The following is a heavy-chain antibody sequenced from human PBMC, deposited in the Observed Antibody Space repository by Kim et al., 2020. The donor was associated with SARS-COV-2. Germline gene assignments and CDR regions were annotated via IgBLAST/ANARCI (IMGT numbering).Heavy chain of an antibody. CDR3: ARGPGYGDYFQLAEYYYYGMDV. Sequence: SETLSLTCAVYGGSFSGYYWSWIRQPPGKGLEWIGEINHSGSTNYNPSLKSRVTISVDTSKNQFSLKLSSVTAADTAVYYCARGPGYGDYFQLAEYYYYGMDVWGQGTTVTVSS. D-gene: IGHD4-17*01. CDR1: GGSFSGYY. CDR2: INHSGST. V-gene: IGHV4-34*01. J-gene: IGHJ6*02.